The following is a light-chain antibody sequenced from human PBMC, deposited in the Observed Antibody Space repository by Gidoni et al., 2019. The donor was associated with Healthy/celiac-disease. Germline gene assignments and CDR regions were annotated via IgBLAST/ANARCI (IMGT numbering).Light chain of an antibody. V-gene: IGKV1-33*01. CDR2: EAS. Sequence: DIQMTQSPSSLSASVGDRVTITCQASQDISNYLNWYPQKPGKAPKLLIYEASNLETGVPSRFSGSGSGTDFTFTISSLQPEDIATYYCQQYDNRYTVGQGTKLEIK. J-gene: IGKJ2*01. CDR3: QQYDNRYT. CDR1: QDISNY.